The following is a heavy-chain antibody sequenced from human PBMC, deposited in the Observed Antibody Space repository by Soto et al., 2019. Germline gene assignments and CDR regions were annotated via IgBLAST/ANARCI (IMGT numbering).Heavy chain of an antibody. CDR1: GYPFTSYE. Sequence: QLQLVQSGAEVKKPGASVKVSCKASGYPFTSYEITWVRQAPGQGLEWMAWINTYNGDTKYAQKFQGRVTMTTDTSTRTAYMELTSLRSDDTAVYYCATEMPSVAAAYYYYGLDVWGQGTTVTVTS. CDR2: INTYNGDT. D-gene: IGHD2-2*01. J-gene: IGHJ6*02. CDR3: ATEMPSVAAAYYYYGLDV. V-gene: IGHV1-18*04.